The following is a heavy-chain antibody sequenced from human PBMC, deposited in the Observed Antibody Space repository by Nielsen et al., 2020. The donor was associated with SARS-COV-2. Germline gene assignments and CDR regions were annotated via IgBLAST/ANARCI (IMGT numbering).Heavy chain of an antibody. CDR2: INTNTGNP. Sequence: ASVKVSCKASGYIFTSYAMIWVRQAPGQGLEWMGWINTNTGNPTYAQGFTGRFVFSLDTSVSTAYLQISSLKAEDTAVYYCARETAAGLYYFDYWGQGTLVTVSS. CDR1: GYIFTSYA. V-gene: IGHV7-4-1*02. J-gene: IGHJ4*02. CDR3: ARETAAGLYYFDY. D-gene: IGHD6-13*01.